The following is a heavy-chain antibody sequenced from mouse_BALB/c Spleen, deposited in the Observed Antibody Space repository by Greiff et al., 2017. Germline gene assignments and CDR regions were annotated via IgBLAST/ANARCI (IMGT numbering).Heavy chain of an antibody. Sequence: QVQLQQSGAELVRPGSSVKISCKASGYAFSSYWMNWVKQRPGQGLEWIGQIYPGDGDTNYNGKFKGKATLTADKSSSTAYMQLSSLTSEDSAVYFCARWGLRRGEAMDYWGQGTSVTVSS. CDR2: IYPGDGDT. CDR1: GYAFSSYW. D-gene: IGHD2-4*01. CDR3: ARWGLRRGEAMDY. V-gene: IGHV1-80*01. J-gene: IGHJ4*01.